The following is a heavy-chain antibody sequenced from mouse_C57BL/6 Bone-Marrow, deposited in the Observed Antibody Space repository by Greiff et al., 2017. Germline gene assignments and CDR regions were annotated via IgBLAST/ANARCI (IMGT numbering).Heavy chain of an antibody. Sequence: QVQLQQPGAELVKPGASVKLSCKASGYTFTSYWITWVKQRPGQGLEWIGDIYPGSGSTNYNEKFKSKATLTVDTSSSTAYMQLSSLTSEYAAVYYYARHYGSSFDDWGQGTTLTVSS. CDR1: GYTFTSYW. J-gene: IGHJ2*01. D-gene: IGHD1-1*01. CDR3: ARHYGSSFDD. V-gene: IGHV1-55*01. CDR2: IYPGSGST.